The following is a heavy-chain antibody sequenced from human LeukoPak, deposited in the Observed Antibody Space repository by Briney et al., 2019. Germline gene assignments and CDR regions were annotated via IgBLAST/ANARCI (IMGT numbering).Heavy chain of an antibody. V-gene: IGHV1-18*01. J-gene: IGHJ4*02. CDR1: GGTFNNYA. CDR3: ARGWDYGDDYVHY. D-gene: IGHD4-17*01. Sequence: AASVTVSYKASGGTFNNYAISWVRQAPGQRLEWMGWISAYNGNTNYAQKLQGRVTMTRDTSISTAYMELSRLRSDDTAVYYCARGWDYGDDYVHYWGQGTLVTASS. CDR2: ISAYNGNT.